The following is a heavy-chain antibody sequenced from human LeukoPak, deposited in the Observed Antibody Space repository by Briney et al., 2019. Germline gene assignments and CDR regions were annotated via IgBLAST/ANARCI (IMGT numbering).Heavy chain of an antibody. Sequence: GESLKISCHSSGYIYTSYWIGWVRQMPGKGLEWMGIIYPGDSDTRYSPSFQGQVTISADKSISTAYLQWSSLKASDTAMYYCARLERYCSSTSCSFDYWGQGTLVTVSS. CDR1: GYIYTSYW. CDR3: ARLERYCSSTSCSFDY. V-gene: IGHV5-51*01. J-gene: IGHJ4*02. CDR2: IYPGDSDT. D-gene: IGHD2-2*01.